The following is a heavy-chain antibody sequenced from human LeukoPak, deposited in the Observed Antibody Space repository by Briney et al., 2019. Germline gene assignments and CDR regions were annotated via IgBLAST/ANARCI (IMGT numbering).Heavy chain of an antibody. CDR3: ARERTVVTPGRWRASGGAFDI. V-gene: IGHV3-20*04. CDR2: INWNGGST. D-gene: IGHD4-23*01. J-gene: IGHJ3*02. Sequence: EGSLRLSCAASGFTFDDYGMSWVRQAPGKGLEWVSGINWNGGSTGYADSVKGRFTISRDNAKNSLYLQMNSLRAEDTALYYCARERTVVTPGRWRASGGAFDIWGQGTMVTVSS. CDR1: GFTFDDYG.